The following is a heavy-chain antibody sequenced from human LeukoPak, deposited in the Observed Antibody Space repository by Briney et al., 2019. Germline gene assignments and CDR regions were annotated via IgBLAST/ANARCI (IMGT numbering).Heavy chain of an antibody. CDR2: INSGSTYT. CDR1: GFTFSDYY. D-gene: IGHD3-10*01. CDR3: ARVSYYGSGDYSRGSSRYFDY. Sequence: GGSLRLSCAVSGFTFSDYYMSWICQAPGKGLEWVSYINSGSTYTNYADSVKGRFTISRDNAKNSLYLQMNSLSAEDTAIYYCARVSYYGSGDYSRGSSRYFDYWGQGMLVTVSS. V-gene: IGHV3-11*06. J-gene: IGHJ4*02.